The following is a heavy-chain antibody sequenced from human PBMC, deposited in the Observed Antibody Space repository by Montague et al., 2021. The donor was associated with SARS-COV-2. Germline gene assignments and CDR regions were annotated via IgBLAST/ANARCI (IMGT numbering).Heavy chain of an antibody. Sequence: SLRLSCAASGFTFSRYAMLWVRQAPGKGLAWVSGLSDSGGSTYYXDSXKGRFTLSRDNSRNTLYLQMNSLRAEDTAVYYCAKGGERITMIVVVITLADFDYWGQGTLVTVSS. CDR2: LSDSGGST. V-gene: IGHV3-23*01. D-gene: IGHD3-22*01. CDR3: AKGGERITMIVVVITLADFDY. CDR1: GFTFSRYA. J-gene: IGHJ4*02.